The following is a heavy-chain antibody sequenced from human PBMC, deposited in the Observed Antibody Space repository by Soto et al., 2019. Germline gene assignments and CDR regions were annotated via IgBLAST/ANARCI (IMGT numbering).Heavy chain of an antibody. V-gene: IGHV2-5*02. CDR1: GFSLTTSGVG. CDR2: SYWDDDK. Sequence: QITLNESGPPLVNPTQTLTLTCTFSGFSLTTSGVGGGWIRQSPGKAAEGLALSYWDDDKRYSPSLKSRLTISKDTSKTQVVLTMANLDPADTATYYCAHRVLRTVFGLVTTTAIYFDFWGQGTPVAVSS. J-gene: IGHJ4*02. D-gene: IGHD3-3*01. CDR3: AHRVLRTVFGLVTTTAIYFDF.